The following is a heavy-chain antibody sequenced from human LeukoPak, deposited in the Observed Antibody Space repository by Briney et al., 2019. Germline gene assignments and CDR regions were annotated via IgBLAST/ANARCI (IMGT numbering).Heavy chain of an antibody. V-gene: IGHV3-23*01. CDR2: ISGSGGST. J-gene: IGHJ3*02. CDR3: AGPPDYGDLYDAFDT. D-gene: IGHD4-17*01. Sequence: GGSLRLSCAASGFTFSSYAMSWVRQAPGKGLEWVSAISGSGGSTYYADSVKGRFTISRDNSKNTLYLQMNSLRAEDTAVYYCAGPPDYGDLYDAFDTWGQGTMVTVSS. CDR1: GFTFSSYA.